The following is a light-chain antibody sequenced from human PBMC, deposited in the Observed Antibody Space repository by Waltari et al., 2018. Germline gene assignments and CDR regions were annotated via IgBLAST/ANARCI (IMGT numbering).Light chain of an antibody. Sequence: DIQMTQSPSTLSAFVGDRVTITCRASQSIKSRLAWLQQKPGKAPKLLISEASRLESGVPSRFSGSGSGTYFTLTISSLQPDDFATYYCQQYYTYWTFGQGTKLQI. V-gene: IGKV1-5*03. J-gene: IGKJ1*01. CDR2: EAS. CDR3: QQYYTYWT. CDR1: QSIKSR.